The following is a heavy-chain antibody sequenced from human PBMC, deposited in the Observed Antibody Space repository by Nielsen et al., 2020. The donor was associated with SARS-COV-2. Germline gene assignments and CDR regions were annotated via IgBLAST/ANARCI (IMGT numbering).Heavy chain of an antibody. Sequence: GESLKISCAASGFTFDDYGMSWVRQAPGKGLEWVSGINWNGGSTGYADSVKGRFTISRDNAKNSLYLQMNSLRAEDTALYYCAKDNGDYVAYWGQGTLVTVSS. V-gene: IGHV3-20*04. D-gene: IGHD4-17*01. CDR1: GFTFDDYG. CDR2: INWNGGST. CDR3: AKDNGDYVAY. J-gene: IGHJ4*02.